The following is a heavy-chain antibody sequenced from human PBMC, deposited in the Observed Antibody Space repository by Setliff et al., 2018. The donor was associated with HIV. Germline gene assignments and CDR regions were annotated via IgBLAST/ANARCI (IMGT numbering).Heavy chain of an antibody. J-gene: IGHJ4*02. D-gene: IGHD6-13*01. CDR3: ARGIAAAGTNY. CDR1: GGSIGTANW. Sequence: PSETLSLTCAVSGGSIGTANWWSWVRQPPGQGLEWIGEINHSGSTNYNPSLKSRVTISVDTSKNQFSLKLSSVTAADTAVYYCARGIAAAGTNYWGQGTLVTVSS. CDR2: INHSGST. V-gene: IGHV4-4*02.